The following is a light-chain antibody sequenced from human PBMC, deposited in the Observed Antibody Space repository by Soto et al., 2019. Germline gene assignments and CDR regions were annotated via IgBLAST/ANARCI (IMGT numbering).Light chain of an antibody. V-gene: IGLV2-14*01. Sequence: QSALTQPASVSGSPGQSITVSCTGTSSDIGGSTYVSWYQQHPGKAPRLIIYDVNNWPSGVAARFSASKSGNTASLTISGLQAEDEADYYCTSYTRSGLYVFGTGTKVTVL. CDR3: TSYTRSGLYV. J-gene: IGLJ1*01. CDR1: SSDIGGSTY. CDR2: DVN.